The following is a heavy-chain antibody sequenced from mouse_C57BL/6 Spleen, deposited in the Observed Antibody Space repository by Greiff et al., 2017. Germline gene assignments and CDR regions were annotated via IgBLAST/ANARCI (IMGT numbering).Heavy chain of an antibody. D-gene: IGHD4-1*01. Sequence: DVKLQESGEGLVKPGGSLKLSCAASGFTFSSYAMSWVRQTPEKRLEWVAYISSGGDYIYYADPVKGRFTISRDNARNTLYLQMSSLKSEDTAMYYCTKLGRGRWYFDVWGTGTTVTVSS. CDR1: GFTFSSYA. CDR3: TKLGRGRWYFDV. V-gene: IGHV5-9-1*02. CDR2: ISSGGDYI. J-gene: IGHJ1*03.